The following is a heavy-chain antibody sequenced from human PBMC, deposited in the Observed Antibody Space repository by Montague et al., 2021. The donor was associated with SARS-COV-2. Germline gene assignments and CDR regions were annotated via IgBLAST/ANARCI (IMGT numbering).Heavy chain of an antibody. CDR3: ARGTRVVGITPGFRW. CDR1: GDSISTDNW. V-gene: IGHV4/OR15-8*02. J-gene: IGHJ4*02. Sequence: SETLSLTCVVSGDSISTDNWWTWVRLPPGKGLEWVGEIDHTGDTKYNPSLKSRVTISVDKSKNQFSLNVTSMTTADTAMYYCARGTRVVGITPGFRWWGQGTQVAVSS. CDR2: IDHTGDT. D-gene: IGHD3-22*01.